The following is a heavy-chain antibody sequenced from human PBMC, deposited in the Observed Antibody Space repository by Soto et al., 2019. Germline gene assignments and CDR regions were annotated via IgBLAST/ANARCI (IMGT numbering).Heavy chain of an antibody. CDR2: ISGSGGST. V-gene: IGHV3-23*01. CDR1: GFTFSTYA. CDR3: AVRKTGSFFDY. J-gene: IGHJ4*02. D-gene: IGHD1-26*01. Sequence: GGALRLSCAASGFTFSTYAMSWVRQAPGKGLEWVSAISGSGGSTYYTDSVKGRFTISRDNSKNTLYLQMNSLRAEDTAVYYCAVRKTGSFFDYWGQGTLVTVSS.